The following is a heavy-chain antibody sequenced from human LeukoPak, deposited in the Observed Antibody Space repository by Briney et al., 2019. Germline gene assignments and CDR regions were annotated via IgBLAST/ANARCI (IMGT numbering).Heavy chain of an antibody. Sequence: GGSLRLSCAASGFTFSSYAMHWVRQASGKGLEWVGRIRSKANNYATAYAASVKGRFTISRDDSKNTAYLQMNSLKTEDTAVYYCTGDNFDSSVKFDYWGQGTLVTVSS. D-gene: IGHD3-22*01. CDR3: TGDNFDSSVKFDY. CDR1: GFTFSSYA. V-gene: IGHV3-73*01. J-gene: IGHJ4*02. CDR2: IRSKANNYAT.